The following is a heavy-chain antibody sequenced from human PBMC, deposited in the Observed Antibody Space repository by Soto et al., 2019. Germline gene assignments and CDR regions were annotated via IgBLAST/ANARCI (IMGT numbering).Heavy chain of an antibody. CDR2: ISYDGSNK. Sequence: GSLRLSCAASGFTFSSYAMHWVRQAPGKGLEWVAVISYDGSNKYYADSVKGRFTISRDNSKNTLYLQMNSLRAEDTAVYYCARDLLVVVVAATYYGMDVWGQGTTVTVSS. CDR3: ARDLLVVVVAATYYGMDV. D-gene: IGHD2-15*01. V-gene: IGHV3-30-3*01. CDR1: GFTFSSYA. J-gene: IGHJ6*02.